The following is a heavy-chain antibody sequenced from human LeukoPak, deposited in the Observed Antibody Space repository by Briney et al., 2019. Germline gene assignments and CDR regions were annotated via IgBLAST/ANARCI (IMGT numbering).Heavy chain of an antibody. CDR3: ARAHRMVVTADSGGGAWRNGQNWFDP. J-gene: IGHJ5*02. CDR1: GFTFSSYW. V-gene: IGHV3-7*03. CDR2: IKQDGSEK. D-gene: IGHD2-21*02. Sequence: PGGSLRLSCAASGFTFSSYWMSWLRQAPGKGLEWVANIKQDGSEKAYVDSVKARFTISRDNAKNSLYLQMNSLRAEDTAVYYCARAHRMVVTADSGGGAWRNGQNWFDPWGQGTLVTVSS.